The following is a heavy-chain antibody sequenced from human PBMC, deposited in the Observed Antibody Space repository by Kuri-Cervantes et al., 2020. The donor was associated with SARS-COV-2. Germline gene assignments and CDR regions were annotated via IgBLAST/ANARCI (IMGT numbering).Heavy chain of an antibody. Sequence: SDTLSLTCTFSGGSISSYDWSWIRQPPGKGLEWIGYIYYSGSTNYNPSLKSRVTIPVDTSKNPFSLKLSSVTAADTAGYYCARPRYGEYDGAFDIWGQGTMVTVSS. CDR2: IYYSGST. CDR1: GGSISSYD. D-gene: IGHD4-17*01. CDR3: ARPRYGEYDGAFDI. J-gene: IGHJ3*02. V-gene: IGHV4-59*12.